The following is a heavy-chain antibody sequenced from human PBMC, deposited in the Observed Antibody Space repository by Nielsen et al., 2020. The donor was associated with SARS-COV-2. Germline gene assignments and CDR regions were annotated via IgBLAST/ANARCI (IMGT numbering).Heavy chain of an antibody. CDR2: IKSKTDSGTT. J-gene: IGHJ3*02. V-gene: IGHV3-15*01. CDR3: TTGLAIATYDAFDI. CDR1: GFTFSSYA. Sequence: GGPLRLSCAASGFTFSSYAMSWVRQAPGKGLEWVGRIKSKTDSGTTDYAAPVKGRFTISRDDSKNTLYLQMNSLKTEDTAVYYCTTGLAIATYDAFDIWGQGTMVTVSS.